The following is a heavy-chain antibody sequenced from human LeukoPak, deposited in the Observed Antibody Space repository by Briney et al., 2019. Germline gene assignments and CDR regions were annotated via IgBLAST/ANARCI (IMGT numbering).Heavy chain of an antibody. CDR2: ISSSSSYI. CDR1: GFTVSSYS. Sequence: GGSLRLSCAASGFTVSSYSMNWVRQAPGKGLECVSSISSSSSYIYYADSVKGRFTISRDNAKNSLYLQMNSLRAEDTAVYSCAIVRDFWSGYSDDYWGQGTLVTVSS. J-gene: IGHJ4*02. D-gene: IGHD3-3*01. CDR3: AIVRDFWSGYSDDY. V-gene: IGHV3-21*01.